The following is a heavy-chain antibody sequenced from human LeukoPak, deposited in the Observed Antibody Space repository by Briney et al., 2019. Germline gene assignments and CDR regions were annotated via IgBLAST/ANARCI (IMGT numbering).Heavy chain of an antibody. Sequence: GGSLRLSCAASGFTFSSYWMHWVRQAPGKGLVWVSRINTDGSSTSYADSVKGRFTISRDNAKNTLYLQMNSLRAEDTAVYYCARERQLERLDAFDIWGQGTMVTVSS. CDR2: INTDGSST. CDR3: ARERQLERLDAFDI. V-gene: IGHV3-74*01. CDR1: GFTFSSYW. D-gene: IGHD1-1*01. J-gene: IGHJ3*02.